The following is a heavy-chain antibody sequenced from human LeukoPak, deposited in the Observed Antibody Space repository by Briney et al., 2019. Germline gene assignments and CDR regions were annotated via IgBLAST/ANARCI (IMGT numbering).Heavy chain of an antibody. CDR3: ARVVVVPPRAFGEIRYFDL. Sequence: ASVKVSCKASGFTFTSYDINWVRQATGQGLEWMGWMNPNSGHTSYAQKFQGRVTMTRNTSISTAYMELSSLTSEDMAVYYCARVVVVPPRAFGEIRYFDLWGRGTLVTVSS. J-gene: IGHJ2*01. D-gene: IGHD3-10*01. V-gene: IGHV1-8*01. CDR2: MNPNSGHT. CDR1: GFTFTSYD.